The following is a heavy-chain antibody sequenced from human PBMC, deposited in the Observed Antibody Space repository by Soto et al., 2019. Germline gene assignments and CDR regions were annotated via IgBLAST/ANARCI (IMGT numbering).Heavy chain of an antibody. CDR1: GFTFSSYA. Sequence: QVQLVESGGGVVQPGRSLRPSCAASGFTFSSYAMHWVRQAPGKGLWWVAVISYDGSNKYYADSVKGRFTISRDNSKNTLYLQMNSLRAEDTAVYYCARETYYDFWSGPYYGMDVWGQGTTVTFSS. CDR3: ARETYYDFWSGPYYGMDV. V-gene: IGHV3-30-3*01. CDR2: ISYDGSNK. D-gene: IGHD3-3*01. J-gene: IGHJ6*02.